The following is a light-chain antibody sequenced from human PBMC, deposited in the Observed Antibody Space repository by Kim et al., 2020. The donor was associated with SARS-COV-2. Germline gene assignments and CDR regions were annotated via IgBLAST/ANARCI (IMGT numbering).Light chain of an antibody. CDR3: QVWDSSSDHRVV. CDR1: SIGSKS. CDR2: YDS. Sequence: PGKTARSTCGGNSIGSKSVLWYQQKPGQAPVLVINYDSDRPSGIPERFSGSNSGNTATLTISRVEAGDEADYYCQVWDSSSDHRVVFGGGTQLTVL. V-gene: IGLV3-21*04. J-gene: IGLJ2*01.